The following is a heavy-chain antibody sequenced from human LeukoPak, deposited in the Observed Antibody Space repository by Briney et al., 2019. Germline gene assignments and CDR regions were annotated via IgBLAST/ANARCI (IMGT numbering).Heavy chain of an antibody. V-gene: IGHV3-7*03. CDR2: IKEDGSEK. J-gene: IGHJ6*04. D-gene: IGHD2-2*01. Sequence: XAASGFIFSSYWMSWVRQAPGKGLEWVANIKEDGSEKYYVDSVKGRFTISRDNAKNSLCLQTNSLRAEDTAVYYCARRALRYCSSTSCPAQYYGVDVWGKGTTVTVSS. CDR1: GFIFSSYW. CDR3: ARRALRYCSSTSCPAQYYGVDV.